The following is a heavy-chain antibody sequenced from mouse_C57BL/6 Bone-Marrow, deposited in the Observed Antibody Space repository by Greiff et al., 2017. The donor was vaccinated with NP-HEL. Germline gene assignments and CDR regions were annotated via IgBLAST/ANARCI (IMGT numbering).Heavy chain of an antibody. Sequence: VQLQQSGPELVKPGASVKISCKASGYSFTDYNMNWVKQSNGKSLEWIGVINPNYGTTSYNQKLKGKATLTVDQSSSTAYMPLNSLTSEDSAVYYCARTAYDGYPAWFAYWGQGTLVTVSA. J-gene: IGHJ3*01. CDR1: GYSFTDYN. CDR2: INPNYGTT. V-gene: IGHV1-39*01. D-gene: IGHD2-3*01. CDR3: ARTAYDGYPAWFAY.